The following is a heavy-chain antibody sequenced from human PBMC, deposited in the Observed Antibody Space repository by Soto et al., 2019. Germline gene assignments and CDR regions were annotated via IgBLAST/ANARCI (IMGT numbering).Heavy chain of an antibody. V-gene: IGHV3-30-3*01. CDR3: ARDLPVAGVDY. J-gene: IGHJ4*02. Sequence: QVQLVESGGGVVQPGRSLRLSCAASGFTFSSYAMHWVPQAPGKGLEWVAVISYDGSNKYYADSVKGRFTISRDNSKNTLYLQMNSLRAEDTAVYYCARDLPVAGVDYWGQGTLVTVSS. CDR1: GFTFSSYA. CDR2: ISYDGSNK. D-gene: IGHD6-19*01.